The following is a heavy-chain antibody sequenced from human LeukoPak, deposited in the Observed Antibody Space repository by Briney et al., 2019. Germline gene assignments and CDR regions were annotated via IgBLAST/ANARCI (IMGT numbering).Heavy chain of an antibody. CDR1: GFPFSSYW. Sequence: GGSLRLSCVASGFPFSSYWMTWVRQAPGKGLEWVANIKQDGSKKSYVDSVKGRLTISRDNAKNSLYPQMNSLRAEDTAIYYCPRVGYIDEGIDYWGQGTLVTVSS. J-gene: IGHJ4*02. V-gene: IGHV3-7*04. D-gene: IGHD5-24*01. CDR2: IKQDGSKK. CDR3: PRVGYIDEGIDY.